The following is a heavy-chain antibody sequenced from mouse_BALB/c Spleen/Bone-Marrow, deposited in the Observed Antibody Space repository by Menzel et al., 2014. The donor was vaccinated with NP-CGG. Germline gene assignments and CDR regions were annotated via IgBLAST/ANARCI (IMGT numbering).Heavy chain of an antibody. V-gene: IGHV1-7*01. CDR2: INPSTGYT. D-gene: IGHD2-4*01. CDR3: ARNYDYDGGYYAMDY. CDR1: GYNFISYW. J-gene: IGHJ4*01. Sequence: VQLQQSGAELAKPGASVKMSCKASGYNFISYWMHWVKQRPGQGLEWIGYINPSTGYTEYNQKFKDKATLTADKSPSKAYMQLSSLTSEDSAVYYCARNYDYDGGYYAMDYWGQGTSVTVSS.